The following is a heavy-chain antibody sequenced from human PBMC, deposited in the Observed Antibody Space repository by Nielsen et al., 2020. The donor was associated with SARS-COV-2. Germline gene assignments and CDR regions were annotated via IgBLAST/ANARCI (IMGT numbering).Heavy chain of an antibody. V-gene: IGHV5-51*01. CDR3: ARQQSTSISYYGMDV. CDR2: IYPGDSDT. J-gene: IGHJ6*02. Sequence: GESLKISCKGSGYSFTSYWIGWARQMPGKGLEWMGIIYPGDSDTRYSPSFQGQVTISADKSISTAYLQWSSLKASDTAMYYCARQQSTSISYYGMDVWGQGTTVTVSS. D-gene: IGHD2-2*01. CDR1: GYSFTSYW.